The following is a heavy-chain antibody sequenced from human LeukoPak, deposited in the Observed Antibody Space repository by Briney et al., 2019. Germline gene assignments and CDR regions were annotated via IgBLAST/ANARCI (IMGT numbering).Heavy chain of an antibody. J-gene: IGHJ4*02. CDR1: GFTFSSYS. V-gene: IGHV3-21*01. Sequence: TTGGSLRLSCAASGFTFSSYSMNWVRQAPGKGLEWVSSISSSSSYIYYADSVKGRFTISRDNAKNSLYLQMNSLRAEDTAVYYCARVGGSRGDYWGQGTLVTVSS. CDR3: ARVGGSRGDY. D-gene: IGHD6-13*01. CDR2: ISSSSSYI.